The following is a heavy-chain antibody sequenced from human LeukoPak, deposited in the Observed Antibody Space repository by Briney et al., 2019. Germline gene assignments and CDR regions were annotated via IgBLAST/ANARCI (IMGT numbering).Heavy chain of an antibody. Sequence: GGSLRLSCAASGFTFSSYWMSWVRQAPGKGLEWVANIKKDGSEKYYVDSVKGRFTISRDNAKNSLYLQMNSLRAEDTAVYYCARMGSSSWDYYYYYYYMDVWGKGTTVTISS. V-gene: IGHV3-7*01. CDR3: ARMGSSSWDYYYYYYYMDV. D-gene: IGHD6-13*01. J-gene: IGHJ6*03. CDR1: GFTFSSYW. CDR2: IKKDGSEK.